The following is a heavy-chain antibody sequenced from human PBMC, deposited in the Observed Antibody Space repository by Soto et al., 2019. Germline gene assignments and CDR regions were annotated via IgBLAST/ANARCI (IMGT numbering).Heavy chain of an antibody. D-gene: IGHD3-10*01. CDR3: ARDREDGSGTKYNWFDS. CDR2: TIPIFDTP. J-gene: IGHJ5*01. CDR1: GGTFGNYG. Sequence: ASVKVSCKASGGTFGNYGISWLRQAPGQGLEWMGGTIPIFDTPHYAQKFRDRVTITADATSTAYMGLTSLTSEDTATYYCARDREDGSGTKYNWFDSWGQGTLVTVSS. V-gene: IGHV1-69*13.